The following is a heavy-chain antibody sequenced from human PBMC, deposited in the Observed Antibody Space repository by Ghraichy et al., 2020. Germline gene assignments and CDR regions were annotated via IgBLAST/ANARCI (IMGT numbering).Heavy chain of an antibody. D-gene: IGHD3-10*01. CDR3: ARVGAAPLRVRV. Sequence: GWSLRLSCAASGFTFSSYEMNWVRQAPGKGLEWVSYISSSGSTIYYADSVKGRFTISRDNAKNSLYLQMNSLRAEDTAVYYCARVGAAPLRVRVWGQGTLVTVSS. CDR1: GFTFSSYE. V-gene: IGHV3-48*03. J-gene: IGHJ4*02. CDR2: ISSSGSTI.